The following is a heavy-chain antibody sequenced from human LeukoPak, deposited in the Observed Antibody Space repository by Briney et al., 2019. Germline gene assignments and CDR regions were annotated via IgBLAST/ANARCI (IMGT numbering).Heavy chain of an antibody. J-gene: IGHJ4*02. Sequence: GGSVRLSCSASEFTFSVYTMNWVSQAPGKGLEWVSSISSTSGYIYYADSLKGRFTISRDKAKNSLYLQMNSLRAEDTAVYYCARGRGGNYYDYWGQGTLVTVSS. D-gene: IGHD3-10*01. CDR1: EFTFSVYT. CDR2: ISSTSGYI. V-gene: IGHV3-21*01. CDR3: ARGRGGNYYDY.